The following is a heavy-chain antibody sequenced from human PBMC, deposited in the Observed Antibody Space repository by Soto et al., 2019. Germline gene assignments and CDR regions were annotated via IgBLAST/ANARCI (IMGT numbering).Heavy chain of an antibody. CDR2: IYYSGST. D-gene: IGHD3-22*01. J-gene: IGHJ5*02. V-gene: IGHV4-31*03. Sequence: SETMYHARTVSDSTISSVVYYCSRIRQHPGKGREWIGYIYYSGSTYYNPSLKSRVTISVDTSKNQFSLKLSSVTAADTAVYYCARDARYYDSSRYPDINWFDPWGQGTLVTVSS. CDR1: DSTISSVVYY. CDR3: ARDARYYDSSRYPDINWFDP.